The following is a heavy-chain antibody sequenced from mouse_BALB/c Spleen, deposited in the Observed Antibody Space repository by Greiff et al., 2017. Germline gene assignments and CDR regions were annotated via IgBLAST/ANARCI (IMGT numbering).Heavy chain of an antibody. CDR3: ARFSYDYDEGFAY. J-gene: IGHJ3*01. Sequence: EVKLMESGPGLVKPSQSLSLTCTVTGYSITSDYAWNWIRQFPGNKLEWMGYISYSGSTSYNPSLKSRISITRDTSKNQFFLQLNSVTTEDTATYYCARFSYDYDEGFAYWGQGTLVTVSA. CDR1: GYSITSDYA. V-gene: IGHV3-2*02. CDR2: ISYSGST. D-gene: IGHD2-4*01.